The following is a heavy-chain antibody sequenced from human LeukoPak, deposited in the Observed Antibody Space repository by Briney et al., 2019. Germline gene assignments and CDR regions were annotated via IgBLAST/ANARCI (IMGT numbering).Heavy chain of an antibody. CDR2: IYYSGST. Sequence: SETLSLTCTVPGGSISSYYWSWIRQPPGKGLEWIGYIYYSGSTNYNTSLKSRTTISVDTSKNQFSLKLSSVTAADTAVYYCARGYGGNPLFDYWGQGTLVTVSS. CDR3: ARGYGGNPLFDY. V-gene: IGHV4-59*01. CDR1: GGSISSYY. J-gene: IGHJ4*02. D-gene: IGHD4-23*01.